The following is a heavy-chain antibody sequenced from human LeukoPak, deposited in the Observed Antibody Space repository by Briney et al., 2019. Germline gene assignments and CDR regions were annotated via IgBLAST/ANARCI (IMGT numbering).Heavy chain of an antibody. D-gene: IGHD3-22*01. J-gene: IGHJ5*02. CDR2: INPNSGGT. CDR1: GYTFTGYY. V-gene: IGHV1-2*02. Sequence: GASVKVSCKASGYTFTGYYMHWVRQAPGQGLEWMGWINPNSGGTNYAQKFQGRVTMTRDTSISTAYMELSRLRSDDTAVYYCASLSHDSSGYGWFDPWAREPWSPSPQ. CDR3: ASLSHDSSGYGWFDP.